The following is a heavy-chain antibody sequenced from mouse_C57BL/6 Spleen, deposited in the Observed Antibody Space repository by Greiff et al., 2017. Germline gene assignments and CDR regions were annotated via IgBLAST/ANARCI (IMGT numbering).Heavy chain of an antibody. D-gene: IGHD1-1*01. V-gene: IGHV5-12*01. J-gene: IGHJ2*01. Sequence: EVKLVESGGGLVQPGGSLKLSCAASGFTFSDYYMYWVRQTPEKRLEWVAYISNGGGSTYYPDTVKGRFTISRDNAKNTLYLQMSRLKSEDTAMYYCARQGVEGFDYWGQGTTLTVSS. CDR1: GFTFSDYY. CDR2: ISNGGGST. CDR3: ARQGVEGFDY.